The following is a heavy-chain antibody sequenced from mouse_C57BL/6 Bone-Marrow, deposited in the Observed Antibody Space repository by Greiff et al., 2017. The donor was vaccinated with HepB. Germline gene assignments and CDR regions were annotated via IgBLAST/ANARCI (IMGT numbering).Heavy chain of an antibody. Sequence: VQRVESGPELVKPGASVKISCKASGYAFSSSWMNWVKQRPGKGLEWIGRIYPGDGDTNYNGKFKGKATLTADKSSSTAYMRRSSLTSEDSAVYVCARGVVTTQAFAYWGQGALVTVSA. J-gene: IGHJ3*01. V-gene: IGHV1-82*01. D-gene: IGHD2-2*01. CDR1: GYAFSSSW. CDR3: ARGVVTTQAFAY. CDR2: IYPGDGDT.